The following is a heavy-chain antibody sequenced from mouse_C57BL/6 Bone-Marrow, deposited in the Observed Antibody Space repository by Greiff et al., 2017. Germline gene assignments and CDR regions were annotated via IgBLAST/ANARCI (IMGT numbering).Heavy chain of an antibody. D-gene: IGHD1-1*01. J-gene: IGHJ2*01. CDR1: GYTFTSYG. Sequence: QVQLQQSGAELARPGASVKLSCKASGYTFTSYGISWVKQRTGQGLEWIGEIYPSSGNTYYNEQFKGKATLTADKSSRTAYMELSSLTSEDSAVXFCARTGDYCSDQYDFDYWGQGTTLTVAS. V-gene: IGHV1-81*01. CDR3: ARTGDYCSDQYDFDY. CDR2: IYPSSGNT.